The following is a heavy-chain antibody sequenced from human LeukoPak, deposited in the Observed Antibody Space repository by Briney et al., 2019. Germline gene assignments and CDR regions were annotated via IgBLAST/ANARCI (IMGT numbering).Heavy chain of an antibody. Sequence: GGSLRLSCAASGFTFSTYWLSWVRQAPGKGLEWVANINQDGSEKYYVDSVRGRFTISRDNAKNSLYGQMNSLRTEDTAVYYCARVAVAGYDYWGQGTLVTVSS. V-gene: IGHV3-7*01. CDR2: INQDGSEK. J-gene: IGHJ4*02. CDR1: GFTFSTYW. CDR3: ARVAVAGYDY. D-gene: IGHD6-19*01.